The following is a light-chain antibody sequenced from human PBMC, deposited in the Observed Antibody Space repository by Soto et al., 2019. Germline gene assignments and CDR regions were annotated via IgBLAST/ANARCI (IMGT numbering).Light chain of an antibody. CDR3: SSYAGSNNYF. Sequence: QSALTQPPSASGSPGQSVTISCTGTSSDVGGYNFVSWFQQHPGKAPKLMIYEVTERPSGVPDRFSGSKSGNTASLTVSGLQAEDEADYYCSSYAGSNNYFFGTGTKVTVL. CDR2: EVT. V-gene: IGLV2-8*01. CDR1: SSDVGGYNF. J-gene: IGLJ1*01.